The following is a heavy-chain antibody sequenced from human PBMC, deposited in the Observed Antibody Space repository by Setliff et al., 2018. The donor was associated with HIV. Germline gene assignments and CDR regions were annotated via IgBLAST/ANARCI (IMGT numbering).Heavy chain of an antibody. D-gene: IGHD2-21*01. CDR3: AREPLAYCGGDCFSGY. V-gene: IGHV1-3*01. J-gene: IGHJ4*02. CDR1: GYGFTRKI. Sequence: ASVKVSCKASGYGFTRKIIHWVRQAPGQRLEWMGWINVGSGNTKYSLRFQDRVTLTRDTSATTAYMELSSLRSEDTAVYYCAREPLAYCGGDCFSGYWGQGTLVTVSS. CDR2: INVGSGNT.